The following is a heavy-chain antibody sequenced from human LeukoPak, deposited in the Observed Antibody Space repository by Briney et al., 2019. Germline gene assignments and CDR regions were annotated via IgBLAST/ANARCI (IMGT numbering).Heavy chain of an antibody. CDR3: ARGLIVGATTKVNYFDY. V-gene: IGHV3-66*01. Sequence: QPGGSLRLSCAASGFTVSSNYMSWVRQAPGKGLEWVSVIYSGGSTYYADSVKGRFTISRDNSKNTLYLQMNSLRAEDTAVYYCARGLIVGATTKVNYFDYWGQGTLVTVSS. J-gene: IGHJ4*02. CDR1: GFTVSSNY. D-gene: IGHD1-26*01. CDR2: IYSGGST.